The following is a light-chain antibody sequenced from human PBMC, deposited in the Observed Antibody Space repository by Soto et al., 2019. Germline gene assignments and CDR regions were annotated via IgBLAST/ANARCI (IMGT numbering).Light chain of an antibody. J-gene: IGKJ5*01. CDR3: QQRSNWPIT. Sequence: IVLTQSPATLALSPGERANLSCRASQSVSSYLAWYQQKPGQAPRLLIYDASNRATGIPARFSGSGSGTDFTLTISSLEPEDLAVYYCQQRSNWPITFGQGTRLEIK. CDR1: QSVSSY. CDR2: DAS. V-gene: IGKV3-11*01.